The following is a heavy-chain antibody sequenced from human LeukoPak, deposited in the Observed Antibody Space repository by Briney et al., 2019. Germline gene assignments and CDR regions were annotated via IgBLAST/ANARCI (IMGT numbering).Heavy chain of an antibody. Sequence: GSLRLSCAASGFTFSSYEMNWVRQAPGKGLEWIGSIYYSGSTYYNPSLKSRVTISVDTSKNQFSLKLSSVTAADTAVYYCARHRRYDILTGYFPGDYWGQGTLVTVSS. J-gene: IGHJ4*02. D-gene: IGHD3-9*01. V-gene: IGHV4-39*01. CDR3: ARHRRYDILTGYFPGDY. CDR1: GFTFSSYE. CDR2: IYYSGST.